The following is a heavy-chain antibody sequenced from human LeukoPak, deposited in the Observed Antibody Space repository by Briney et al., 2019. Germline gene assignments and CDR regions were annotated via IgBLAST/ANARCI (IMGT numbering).Heavy chain of an antibody. CDR3: ARDPCLGYCSSTSHNWFDP. CDR1: GGSFSGYY. V-gene: IGHV4-34*01. Sequence: SKTLSLTCAVYGGSFSGYYWSWIRQPPGKGLEWIGEINHSGSTNYNPSLKSRVTMSVDTSKNQFSLKLSSVTAADTAVYYCARDPCLGYCSSTSHNWFDPWGQGTLVTVSS. J-gene: IGHJ5*02. CDR2: INHSGST. D-gene: IGHD2-2*01.